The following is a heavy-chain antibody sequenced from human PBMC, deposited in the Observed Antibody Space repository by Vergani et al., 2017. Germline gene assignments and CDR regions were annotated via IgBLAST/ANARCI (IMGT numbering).Heavy chain of an antibody. CDR3: AKTLGDYEAYY. CDR1: GYSISSGYY. D-gene: IGHD4-17*01. CDR2: IYHSGST. J-gene: IGHJ4*02. V-gene: IGHV4-38-2*01. Sequence: QVQLQESGPGLVKPSETLSLTCAVPGYSISSGYYWGWIRQPPGKGLEWIGSIYHSGSTYYNPSLKSRVTISVDTSKNQFSLKLSSVTAADTAVYYCAKTLGDYEAYYWGQGTLVTVSS.